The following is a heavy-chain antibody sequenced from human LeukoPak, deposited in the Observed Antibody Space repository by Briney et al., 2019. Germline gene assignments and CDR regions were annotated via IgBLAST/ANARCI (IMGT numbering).Heavy chain of an antibody. CDR2: ISSSGGST. Sequence: QPGGSLRLSCAASGFTFSSYVMSWVRQAPGKGLEWVSAISSSGGSTYYADSVKGRFTISRDNSKNTLYLQMNSLRAEDTALYYCAKDDGGSLPTAFALWGQGTMVTVSS. J-gene: IGHJ3*01. D-gene: IGHD2-15*01. CDR3: AKDDGGSLPTAFAL. V-gene: IGHV3-23*01. CDR1: GFTFSSYV.